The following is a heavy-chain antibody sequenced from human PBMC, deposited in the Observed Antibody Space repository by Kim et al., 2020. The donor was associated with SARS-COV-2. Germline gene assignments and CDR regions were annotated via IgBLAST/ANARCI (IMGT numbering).Heavy chain of an antibody. CDR3: ARGKEAAAGPFSFDY. CDR2: INHSGST. V-gene: IGHV4-34*01. J-gene: IGHJ4*02. CDR1: GGSFSGYY. D-gene: IGHD6-13*01. Sequence: SETLSLTCAVYGGSFSGYYWSWIRQPPGKGLEWIGEINHSGSTNYNPSLKSRVTISVDTSKNQFSLKLSSVTAADTAVYYCARGKEAAAGPFSFDYWGQGTLVTVSS.